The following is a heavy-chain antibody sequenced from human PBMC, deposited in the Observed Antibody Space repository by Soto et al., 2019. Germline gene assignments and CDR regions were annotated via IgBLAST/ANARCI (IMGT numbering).Heavy chain of an antibody. CDR2: IYSGGST. Sequence: EVQLVESGGGLVQPGGSLRLSCAASGFTVSSNYMSWVRQAPGKGLEWVSVIYSGGSTYYADSVKGRFTISRHNSKNTLYLQMNSLRAEDTAVYYCARDLWDNWSHLPAFDIWGQGTMVTVSS. J-gene: IGHJ3*02. V-gene: IGHV3-53*04. CDR1: GFTVSSNY. D-gene: IGHD1-20*01. CDR3: ARDLWDNWSHLPAFDI.